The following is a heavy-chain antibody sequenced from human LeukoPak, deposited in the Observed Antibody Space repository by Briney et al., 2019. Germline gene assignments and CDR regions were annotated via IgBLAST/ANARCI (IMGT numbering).Heavy chain of an antibody. D-gene: IGHD3-22*01. CDR1: GGSISSGGYY. Sequence: ASETLSLTCTVSGGSISSGGYYWSWIRQHPGKGLEWIGYIYYSGSTYYNPSLKSRVTISVDTSKNQFSLKLSSVTAADTAVYYCAIPRDSSDAFDIWGQGTLVTVSS. CDR2: IYYSGST. CDR3: AIPRDSSDAFDI. V-gene: IGHV4-31*03. J-gene: IGHJ3*02.